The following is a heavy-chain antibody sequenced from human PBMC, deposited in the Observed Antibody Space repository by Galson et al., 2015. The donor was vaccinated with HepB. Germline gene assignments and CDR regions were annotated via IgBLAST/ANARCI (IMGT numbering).Heavy chain of an antibody. CDR3: ARGVVVAATHSYYYYYGMDV. CDR1: GYTFTSYG. V-gene: IGHV1-18*04. J-gene: IGHJ6*02. D-gene: IGHD2-15*01. CDR2: ISAYNGNT. Sequence: SVKVSCKASGYTFTSYGISWVRQAPGQGLEWMGWISAYNGNTNYAQKLQGRVTMTTDTSTSTAYMELRSLRSDDTAVYYCARGVVVAATHSYYYYYGMDVWGQGTTVTVSS.